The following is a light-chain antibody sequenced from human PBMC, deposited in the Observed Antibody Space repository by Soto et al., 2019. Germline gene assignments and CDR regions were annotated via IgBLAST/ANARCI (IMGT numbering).Light chain of an antibody. V-gene: IGKV1-39*01. CDR2: AAS. CDR3: QQSFSTPPT. J-gene: IGKJ4*01. CDR1: QSISDN. Sequence: DIQMTQSPSSLSASVGDRVTITFRASQSISDNLNWYQHKPGTAPNLLIYAASSLQSGVPSRFSGSGSGTDFTLTITSLQPEDFVTYYCQQSFSTPPTFGGGTKVDIK.